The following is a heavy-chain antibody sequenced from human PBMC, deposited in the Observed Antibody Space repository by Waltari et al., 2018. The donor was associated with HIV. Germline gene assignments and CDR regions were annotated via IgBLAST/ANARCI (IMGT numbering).Heavy chain of an antibody. Sequence: EVQLLESGGGLVQPGGSLRLSCAASGFTFSSYAMSWVRQAPGKGLEWVSAISGSGGSTYYADSVKGRFTISRDNSKNTLYLQMNSLRAEDTAVYYCAKDGEGIAAAGVGNYYYYGMDVWGQGTTVTVSS. CDR2: ISGSGGST. CDR1: GFTFSSYA. CDR3: AKDGEGIAAAGVGNYYYYGMDV. J-gene: IGHJ6*02. V-gene: IGHV3-23*01. D-gene: IGHD6-13*01.